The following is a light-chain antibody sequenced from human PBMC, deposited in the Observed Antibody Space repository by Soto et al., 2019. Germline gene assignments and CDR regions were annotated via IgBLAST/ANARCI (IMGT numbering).Light chain of an antibody. CDR1: SSDVGDYKY. Sequence: QSALTQPASVSGSPGQSITISCTGTSSDVGDYKYVSWYQQHPGKAPKLIIYEVSNRPSGVSSRFSGSKSGNTASLTISGLQTEDDADYYCSSYRSGNSLDVFGTGTKLTVL. CDR2: EVS. J-gene: IGLJ1*01. V-gene: IGLV2-14*01. CDR3: SSYRSGNSLDV.